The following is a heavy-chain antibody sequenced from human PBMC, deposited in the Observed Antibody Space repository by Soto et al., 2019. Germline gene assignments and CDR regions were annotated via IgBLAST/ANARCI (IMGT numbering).Heavy chain of an antibody. Sequence: XETLSLACAVDGWSFSGYCWSWIRQPPGKGLEWIGEINHSGSTNYNPSLKSRVTISVDTSKNQFSLKLSSVTAADTAVYYCARSAGWTDSSGYYAWGQETLVTVS. CDR1: GWSFSGYC. V-gene: IGHV4-34*01. CDR3: ARSAGWTDSSGYYA. J-gene: IGHJ5*02. CDR2: INHSGST. D-gene: IGHD3-22*01.